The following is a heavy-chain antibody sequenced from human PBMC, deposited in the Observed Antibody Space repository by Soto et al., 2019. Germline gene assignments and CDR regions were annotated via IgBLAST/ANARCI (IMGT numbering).Heavy chain of an antibody. Sequence: EVQLVESGGGLVQPGGSLRLSCVASGFTFSSYGMSWVRQAPGKGLEWVANIKQDGSEKYYVDSVKGRFTISRDNAKNSLYLQMNSLRDEDTAIYYCATSRTFDYWGQGTLVTVSS. CDR3: ATSRTFDY. CDR2: IKQDGSEK. D-gene: IGHD6-13*01. J-gene: IGHJ4*02. V-gene: IGHV3-7*01. CDR1: GFTFSSYG.